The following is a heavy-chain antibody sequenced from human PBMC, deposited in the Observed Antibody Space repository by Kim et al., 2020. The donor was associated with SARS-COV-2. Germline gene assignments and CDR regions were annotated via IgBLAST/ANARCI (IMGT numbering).Heavy chain of an antibody. Sequence: AQESQGRCTITADKSTRIAYMELSSLRSEDTAVYYCARDLISYYYYGMDVWGQGTTVTVSS. V-gene: IGHV1-69*04. D-gene: IGHD2-15*01. J-gene: IGHJ6*02. CDR3: ARDLISYYYYGMDV.